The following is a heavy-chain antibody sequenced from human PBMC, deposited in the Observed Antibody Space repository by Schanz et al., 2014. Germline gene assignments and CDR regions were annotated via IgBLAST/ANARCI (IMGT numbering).Heavy chain of an antibody. CDR3: ASERGYSYGYGAFDI. Sequence: VQLVESGGGVVQPGGSLRLSCTASGFTFRNYGMHWVRQAPGKGLEWVASINQDGYDKNYVDSVEGRFTISRDNSKNTLYLQMNSLRAEDTALYYCASERGYSYGYGAFDIWGQGTMVTVSS. CDR2: INQDGYDK. CDR1: GFTFRNYG. V-gene: IGHV3-7*03. D-gene: IGHD5-18*01. J-gene: IGHJ3*02.